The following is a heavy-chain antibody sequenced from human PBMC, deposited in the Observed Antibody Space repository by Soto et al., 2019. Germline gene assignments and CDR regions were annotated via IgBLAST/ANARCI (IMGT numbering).Heavy chain of an antibody. D-gene: IGHD3-3*01. CDR1: GFTFSSYW. CDR2: INSDGSST. V-gene: IGHV3-74*01. J-gene: IGHJ5*02. Sequence: EVQLVESGGGLVQPGGSLRLSCAASGFTFSSYWMHWVRQAPGKGLVWVSRINSDGSSTSYADSVKGRFTISRDNAKNTLYLLMNSLRAEDTAVYYCAPLTIFGGFDPWGQGTLVTVSS. CDR3: APLTIFGGFDP.